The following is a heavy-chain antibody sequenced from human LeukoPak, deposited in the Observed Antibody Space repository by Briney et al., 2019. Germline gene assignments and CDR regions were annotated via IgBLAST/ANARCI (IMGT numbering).Heavy chain of an antibody. V-gene: IGHV1-18*01. D-gene: IGHD6-19*01. CDR1: GYTFTSCG. CDR2: VSAYNGNT. CDR3: ARGSFGTVAGTSYYCYYGMDV. J-gene: IGHJ6*02. Sequence: SVKVPCKASGYTFTSCGISWVRQAPGQGPEWMGWVSAYNGNTNYAQKLQGRVTMTTDTSTSTAYMELRSLRSDDTAVYYGARGSFGTVAGTSYYCYYGMDVWGQGTTVTVSS.